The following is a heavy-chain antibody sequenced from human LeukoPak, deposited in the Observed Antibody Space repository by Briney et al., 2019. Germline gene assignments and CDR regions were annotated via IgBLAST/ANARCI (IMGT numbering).Heavy chain of an antibody. CDR3: ARYDYGDYDWFDP. CDR2: IYHSGST. Sequence: SQTLSLTCAVSGGSISSGGYSLSWIRQPPGKGLEWIGYIYHSGSTYYNPSLKSRVTISVDRSKNQFSLKLSSVTAADTAVYYCARYDYGDYDWFDPWGQGTLVTVSS. V-gene: IGHV4-30-2*01. J-gene: IGHJ5*02. D-gene: IGHD4-17*01. CDR1: GGSISSGGYS.